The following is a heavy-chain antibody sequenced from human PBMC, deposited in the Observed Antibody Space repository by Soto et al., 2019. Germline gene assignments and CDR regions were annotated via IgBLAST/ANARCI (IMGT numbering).Heavy chain of an antibody. Sequence: SETLSLTCTVSGDSISSAGYYWSWIRHHPGKGLEWIGYIYYNGSTYYNPSLKSRVSMSGDTSKNQFSLKLSSVTAADTAVYYCARAPYYFVSSGPMKWFDPWGQGTLVTVSS. CDR3: ARAPYYFVSSGPMKWFDP. CDR1: GDSISSAGYY. D-gene: IGHD3-22*01. J-gene: IGHJ5*02. CDR2: IYYNGST. V-gene: IGHV4-31*03.